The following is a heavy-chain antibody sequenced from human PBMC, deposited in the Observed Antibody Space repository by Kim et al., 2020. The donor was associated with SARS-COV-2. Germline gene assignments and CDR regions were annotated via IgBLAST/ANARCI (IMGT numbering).Heavy chain of an antibody. D-gene: IGHD4-17*01. CDR2: ISGRGCST. V-gene: IGHV3-23*01. CDR1: GFTFSSYA. J-gene: IGHJ4*02. Sequence: GGSLRLSCAASGFTFSSYAMSWVRQAPGKGLEWVSAISGRGCSTYYADSVKGRVTISRDNSKNTLYLQMNSLRAEDTAVYYWAKDEGDYAYFDYWGQGTLVTVSS. CDR3: AKDEGDYAYFDY.